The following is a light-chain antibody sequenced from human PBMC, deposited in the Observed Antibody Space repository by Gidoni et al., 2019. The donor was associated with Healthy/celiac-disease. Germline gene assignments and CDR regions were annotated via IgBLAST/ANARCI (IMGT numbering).Light chain of an antibody. CDR3: QQYNSYSPYT. Sequence: DIQMTQSPSTLSASVGDSVTITCRANHSSSSWLAWYQQKPGKAPKLLLYKASSLESGVPSRFCGSRSWTEFTLTISSLQPDDFATYYCQQYNSYSPYTFGQGTKLEIK. CDR2: KAS. J-gene: IGKJ2*01. V-gene: IGKV1-5*03. CDR1: HSSSSW.